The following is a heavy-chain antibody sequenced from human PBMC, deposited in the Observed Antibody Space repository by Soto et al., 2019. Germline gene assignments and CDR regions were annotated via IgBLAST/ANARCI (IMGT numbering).Heavy chain of an antibody. CDR1: GYTFTSYG. CDR2: ISAYNGNT. D-gene: IGHD6-19*01. V-gene: IGHV1-18*01. Sequence: QVQLVQSGAEVKKPGASVKVSCKASGYTFTSYGISWVRQAPGQGLEWMGWISAYNGNTNYAQKLQGRVTMTTDTSTSADYVELRSLRSDDTAVYYCARAQWLVRGHDAFDIWGQGTMVTVSS. J-gene: IGHJ3*02. CDR3: ARAQWLVRGHDAFDI.